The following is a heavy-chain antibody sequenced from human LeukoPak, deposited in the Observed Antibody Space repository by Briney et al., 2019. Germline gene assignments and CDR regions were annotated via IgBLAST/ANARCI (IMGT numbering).Heavy chain of an antibody. CDR2: INPNSCGT. CDR1: GYXFTHYY. D-gene: IGHD5-12*01. Sequence: AAVTVSCLACGYXFTHYYMHWVRQAPAQGLEWMGWINPNSCGTNYAQKFQGRVTMNRDTCISTAYMELSRLRSDDTAVYYCASSRDIAELSYWGQGTLVSVSS. V-gene: IGHV1-2*02. J-gene: IGHJ4*02. CDR3: ASSRDIAELSY.